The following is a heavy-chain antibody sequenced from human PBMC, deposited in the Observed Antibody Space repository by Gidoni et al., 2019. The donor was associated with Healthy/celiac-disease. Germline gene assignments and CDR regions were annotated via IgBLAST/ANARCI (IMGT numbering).Heavy chain of an antibody. Sequence: STYYNPSLKSRVTISVDTSKNQFSLKLSSVTAADTAVYYCARAGAAKVVVITTPDYWGQGTLVTVSS. J-gene: IGHJ4*02. CDR2: ST. V-gene: IGHV4-39*01. D-gene: IGHD3-22*01. CDR3: ARAGAAKVVVITTPDY.